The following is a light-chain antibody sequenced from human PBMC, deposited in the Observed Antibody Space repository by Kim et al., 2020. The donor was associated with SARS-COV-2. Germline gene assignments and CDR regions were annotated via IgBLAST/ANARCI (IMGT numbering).Light chain of an antibody. CDR3: QAWDSSPNWV. Sequence: SYELTQPPSVSVSPGQTASITCSGDKLGDKYACWYQQKPGQSPVLVIYQDNKRPSGIPERFSGSNSGNTATLTISGTQAMDEADYYCQAWDSSPNWVFGGGTQLTVL. V-gene: IGLV3-1*01. CDR1: KLGDKY. J-gene: IGLJ3*02. CDR2: QDN.